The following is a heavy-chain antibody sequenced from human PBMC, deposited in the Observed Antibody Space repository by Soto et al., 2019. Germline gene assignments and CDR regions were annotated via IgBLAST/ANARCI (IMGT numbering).Heavy chain of an antibody. CDR2: IYYSGST. V-gene: IGHV4-31*03. J-gene: IGHJ4*02. CDR1: GGSISSGGYY. D-gene: IGHD3-22*01. CDR3: ARNGDSSGYYYDPFDY. Sequence: SETLSLTCTVSGGSISSGGYYWSWIRQHPGKGLEWIGYIYYSGSTYYNPSLKSRVTISVDTSKNQFSLKLSSVTAADTAVYYCARNGDSSGYYYDPFDYWGQGTLVTVSS.